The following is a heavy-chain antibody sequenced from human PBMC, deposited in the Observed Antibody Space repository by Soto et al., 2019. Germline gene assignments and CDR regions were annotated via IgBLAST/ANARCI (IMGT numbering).Heavy chain of an antibody. D-gene: IGHD5-18*01. Sequence: QVQLVESGGGVVQPGRSLRLSCAASGFTFSSYAMHWVRQAPGKGLEWVAVISYDGSNKYYADSVKGRFTISRDNSKNTRDLQRNSLRAEDTAVYYCARGNLVDTAMADFDYWGQGTLVTVSS. J-gene: IGHJ4*02. CDR1: GFTFSSYA. CDR3: ARGNLVDTAMADFDY. CDR2: ISYDGSNK. V-gene: IGHV3-30-3*01.